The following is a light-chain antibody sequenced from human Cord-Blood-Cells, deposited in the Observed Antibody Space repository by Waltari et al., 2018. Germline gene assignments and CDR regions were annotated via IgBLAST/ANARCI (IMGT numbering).Light chain of an antibody. Sequence: QLVLTQSPSASASLGASVKLTCTLSSGHSSYAIAWHQQQPEKGPRYLMKLNSDGRHSKGDVIPDRFSGSSSGAERYLTISSLQSEDEADYYCQTWGTGIRVFGGGTKLTVL. V-gene: IGLV4-69*01. CDR1: SGHSSYA. CDR2: LNSDGRH. J-gene: IGLJ3*02. CDR3: QTWGTGIRV.